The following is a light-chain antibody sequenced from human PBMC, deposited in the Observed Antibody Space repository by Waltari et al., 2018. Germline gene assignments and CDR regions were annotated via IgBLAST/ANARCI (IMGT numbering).Light chain of an antibody. CDR3: CSYGGIGTYTWV. J-gene: IGLJ3*02. V-gene: IGLV2-23*02. CDR2: DVY. Sequence: QSALTQPASVSGSPGQSITISCSGTSSDVGLYNLVSWYQQPRGKAPKVIISDVYRRTSGGSLGFSGYSSGNTASLTISGLHAEDESDYYCCSYGGIGTYTWVFGGGTKLTVL. CDR1: SSDVGLYNL.